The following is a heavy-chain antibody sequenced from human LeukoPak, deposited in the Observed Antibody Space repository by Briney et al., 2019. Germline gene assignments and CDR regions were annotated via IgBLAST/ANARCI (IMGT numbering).Heavy chain of an antibody. Sequence: SETLSLTCTVSGGSISSYYWSWIRQPPGKGLEWIGYIYYSGYTNYNPSLKSRVTISVDTSKNQFSLKLSSVTAADTAVYYCAGARTSSWFGHWGQGSLVTVSS. J-gene: IGHJ5*02. CDR1: GGSISSYY. V-gene: IGHV4-59*01. CDR3: AGARTSSWFGH. CDR2: IYYSGYT. D-gene: IGHD6-13*01.